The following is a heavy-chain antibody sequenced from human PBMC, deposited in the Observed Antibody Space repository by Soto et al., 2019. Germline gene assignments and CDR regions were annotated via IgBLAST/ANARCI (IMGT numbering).Heavy chain of an antibody. CDR2: IIPIFGTA. D-gene: IGHD3-22*01. CDR3: ARSRYYYDSSGSIGGMDV. J-gene: IGHJ6*02. V-gene: IGHV1-69*13. Sequence: SVKVSCKASGGTFSSYAISWVRQAPGQGLEWMGGIIPIFGTANYAQKFQGRVTITADESTSTAYMELSSLRSEGTAVYYCARSRYYYDSSGSIGGMDVWGQGTTVTVSS. CDR1: GGTFSSYA.